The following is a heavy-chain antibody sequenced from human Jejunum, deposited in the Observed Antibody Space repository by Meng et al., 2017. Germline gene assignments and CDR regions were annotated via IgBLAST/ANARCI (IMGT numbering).Heavy chain of an antibody. CDR2: MNPNSGNT. CDR3: ARLGGSGSYAFYHFGMDV. V-gene: IGHV1-8*01. D-gene: IGHD3-10*01. CDR1: GYTFTSYD. J-gene: IGHJ6*02. Sequence: ASVKVSCKAAGYTFTSYDINWVRQATGQGLEGMGWMNPNSGNTGYAQKFRGRVTMTRDTSISTAYMELSSLRSEDTAVYYCARLGGSGSYAFYHFGMDVWGQGTTVTVSS.